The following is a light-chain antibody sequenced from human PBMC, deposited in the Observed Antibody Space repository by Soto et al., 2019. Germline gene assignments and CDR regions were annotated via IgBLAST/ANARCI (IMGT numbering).Light chain of an antibody. CDR2: DVS. CDR1: SSDVGAYSY. Sequence: QSVLTQPRTVSGSPGQSVTISCTGTSSDVGAYSYVSWYRQHPGKAPKLIIYDVSDRPSGISNRFSGSKSDNTASLTISGLQAEDEAEYYCSSYTSSRTYVFGTGTKVTVL. CDR3: SSYTSSRTYV. V-gene: IGLV2-14*01. J-gene: IGLJ1*01.